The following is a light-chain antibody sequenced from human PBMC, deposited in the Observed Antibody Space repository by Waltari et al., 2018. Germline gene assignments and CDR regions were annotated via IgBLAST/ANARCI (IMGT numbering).Light chain of an antibody. J-gene: IGLJ3*02. CDR2: SNN. CDR3: AAWDDSLNGV. CDR1: STNIGTKT. Sequence: QSVLTQPPSASGAPGQRVTISCFGSSTNIGTKTVTWYQQLPGTAPKLLIYSNNQQPSGVPDRFAGSKSGTSASLAISGLRSEDEADYYCAAWDDSLNGVFGGGTKLTVL. V-gene: IGLV1-44*01.